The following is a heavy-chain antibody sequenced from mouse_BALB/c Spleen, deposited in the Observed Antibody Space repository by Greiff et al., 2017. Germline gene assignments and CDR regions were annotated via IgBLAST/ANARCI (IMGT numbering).Heavy chain of an antibody. CDR1: GYTFTSYW. J-gene: IGHJ3*01. Sequence: LQQPGSELVRPGASVKLSCKASGYTFTSYWMHWVKQRPGQGLEWIGNIYPGSGSTNYDEKFKSKATLTVDTSSSTAYMQLSSLTSEDSAVYYCTRWYGNYEAWFAYWGQGTLVTVSA. CDR2: IYPGSGST. D-gene: IGHD2-10*02. V-gene: IGHV1S22*01. CDR3: TRWYGNYEAWFAY.